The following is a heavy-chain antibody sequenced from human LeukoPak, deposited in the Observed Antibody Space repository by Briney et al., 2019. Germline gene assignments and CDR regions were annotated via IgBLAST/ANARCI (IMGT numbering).Heavy chain of an antibody. D-gene: IGHD5-18*01. Sequence: PGGSLRLSCAASGFTFSTYGMNWVRQAPGKGLEWVSSIDSSSSYIYYADSVEGRFSISRDDAKNSLYLQMNSLSAEDTAVYYCARDFSRGSSIDHGGQGTLVTVTS. J-gene: IGHJ4*02. CDR2: IDSSSSYI. V-gene: IGHV3-21*01. CDR1: GFTFSTYG. CDR3: ARDFSRGSSIDH.